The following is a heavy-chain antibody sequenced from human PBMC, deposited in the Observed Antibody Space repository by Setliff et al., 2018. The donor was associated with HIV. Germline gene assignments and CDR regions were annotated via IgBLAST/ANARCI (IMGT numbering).Heavy chain of an antibody. CDR3: ARLSPPDDYGDLGGVDY. J-gene: IGHJ4*02. CDR2: IKQDGSEK. D-gene: IGHD4-17*01. V-gene: IGHV3-7*01. Sequence: GGSLRLSCAASGFTFSTYAMDWVRQAPGKGLEWVANIKQDGSEKNYVDSVKGRFTISRDNAKNSLFLQMDSLRVEDTAFYYCARLSPPDDYGDLGGVDYWGQGTLVTVS. CDR1: GFTFSTYA.